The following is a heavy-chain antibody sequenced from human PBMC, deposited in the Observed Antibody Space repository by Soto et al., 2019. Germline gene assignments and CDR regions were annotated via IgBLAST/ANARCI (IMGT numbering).Heavy chain of an antibody. J-gene: IGHJ3*02. CDR2: INPNSGGT. CDR3: ATLDNVAGYSPYDAFDI. D-gene: IGHD3-22*01. Sequence: ASVKVSCKASGYTFTGYYMHWVRQAPGQGLEWMGWINPNSGGTNYAQKFQGWVTMTRDTSISTAYMELSRLRSEDTAVYYCATLDNVAGYSPYDAFDIWGQGTMVTVSS. CDR1: GYTFTGYY. V-gene: IGHV1-2*04.